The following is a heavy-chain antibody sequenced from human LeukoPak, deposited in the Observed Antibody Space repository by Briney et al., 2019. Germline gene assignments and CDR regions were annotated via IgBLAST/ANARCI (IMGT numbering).Heavy chain of an antibody. CDR2: ISWNSGSI. V-gene: IGHV3-9*01. CDR1: GFTFDDYA. Sequence: GGSLSLSCAPSGFTFDDYAMHWVRQAPGKGPEWVSCISWNSGSIGYADSVKGRFTISRDNAKNSLYLQMNSLRAEDTALYYCAKDIGYDSSGYHDYCGQGTLVTVSS. J-gene: IGHJ4*02. D-gene: IGHD3-22*01. CDR3: AKDIGYDSSGYHDY.